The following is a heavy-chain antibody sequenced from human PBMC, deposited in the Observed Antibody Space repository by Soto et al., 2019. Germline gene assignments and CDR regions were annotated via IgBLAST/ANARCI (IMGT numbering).Heavy chain of an antibody. J-gene: IGHJ6*02. CDR3: AKRAFYGSGIPNYYGMDV. CDR1: GFTFRNYA. D-gene: IGHD3-10*01. CDR2: ISGTGGGT. Sequence: EVHLVESGGGLVQPGGSLRVSWAASGFTFRNYAMTWVRQAAGKGLEWVSVISGTGGGTNNADSAKGRLTTSRDNSKNTLYLQMNSLRAEDTAVYYCAKRAFYGSGIPNYYGMDVWGQGTAVTASS. V-gene: IGHV3-23*04.